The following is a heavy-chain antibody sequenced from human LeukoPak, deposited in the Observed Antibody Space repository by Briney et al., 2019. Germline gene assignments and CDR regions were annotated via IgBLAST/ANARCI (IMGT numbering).Heavy chain of an antibody. CDR3: AYNEDIVSAAETY. CDR2: ISSSSSTI. V-gene: IGHV3-48*04. J-gene: IGHJ4*02. D-gene: IGHD2-15*01. Sequence: GGSLRLSCAASGFTFSSYSMNWARQAPGKGLEWVSYISSSSSTIYYADSVKGRFTISRDNAKNSLYLQMNSLRAEDTAVYYCAYNEDIVSAAETYWGQGTLVTVSS. CDR1: GFTFSSYS.